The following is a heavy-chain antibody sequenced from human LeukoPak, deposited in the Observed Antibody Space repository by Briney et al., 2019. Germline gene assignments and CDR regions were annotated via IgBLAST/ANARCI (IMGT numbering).Heavy chain of an antibody. CDR2: IYYSGST. CDR3: ARAAAYGATKIDY. D-gene: IGHD4/OR15-4a*01. Sequence: SETLSLTCTVSGGSISSYYWSWIRQPPGKGLEWIGYIYYSGSTNYNPSLKSRVTISVDPSKNQCSLKLSSVTAADTAVYHCARAAAYGATKIDYWGQGTLVTVSS. V-gene: IGHV4-59*01. CDR1: GGSISSYY. J-gene: IGHJ4*02.